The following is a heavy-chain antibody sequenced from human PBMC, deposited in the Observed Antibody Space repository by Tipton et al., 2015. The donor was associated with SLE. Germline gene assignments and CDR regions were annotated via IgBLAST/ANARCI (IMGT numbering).Heavy chain of an antibody. J-gene: IGHJ4*02. V-gene: IGHV4-30-4*07. CDR3: AREPDY. CDR2: MYYNGRT. Sequence: MYYNGRTDYYNPSLESRVSISLDTSKNQFSLKLTSVTAADTAVYYCAREPDYWGQGILVAVSS.